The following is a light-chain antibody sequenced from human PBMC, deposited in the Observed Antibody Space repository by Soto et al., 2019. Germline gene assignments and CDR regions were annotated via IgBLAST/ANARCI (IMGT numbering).Light chain of an antibody. CDR1: QSVSSSY. CDR2: GAS. J-gene: IGKJ1*01. V-gene: IGKV3-15*01. CDR3: QQYNNWRT. Sequence: EIVLTQSPGTLSLSPGERATLSCRASQSVSSSYLAWYQQKPGQAPRLLIYGASTRATGIPARFSGSGSGTEFTLTISSLQSEDFAVYYCQQYNNWRTFGQGTKGDIK.